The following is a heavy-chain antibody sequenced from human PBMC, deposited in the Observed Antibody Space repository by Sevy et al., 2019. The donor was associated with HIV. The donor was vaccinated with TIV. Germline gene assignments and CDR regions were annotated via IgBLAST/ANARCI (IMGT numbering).Heavy chain of an antibody. D-gene: IGHD1-26*01. CDR2: ISWNSGSI. Sequence: GGSLRLSCAASGFTFDDYAMHWVRQAPGKGLEWVSGISWNSGSIGYADSVKGRFTISRDNAKYSLYLQMNSLRAEDTALYYCAKDIGIVGASGLAFDIWGQGTMVTVSS. CDR1: GFTFDDYA. V-gene: IGHV3-9*01. CDR3: AKDIGIVGASGLAFDI. J-gene: IGHJ3*02.